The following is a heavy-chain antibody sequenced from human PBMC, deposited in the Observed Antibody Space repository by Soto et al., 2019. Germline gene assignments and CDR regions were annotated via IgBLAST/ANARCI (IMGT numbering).Heavy chain of an antibody. Sequence: SLRLSCAASGFTFSSYTLDWVRQAPGRGLEWVASISQSSSYIYYADSVKGRFSISRDNAKNSLYLQINSLRGEDTATYYCARSGDNYNVLDYWGQGTPVTVSS. CDR1: GFTFSSYT. J-gene: IGHJ4*02. V-gene: IGHV3-21*01. D-gene: IGHD3-10*02. CDR3: ARSGDNYNVLDY. CDR2: ISQSSSYI.